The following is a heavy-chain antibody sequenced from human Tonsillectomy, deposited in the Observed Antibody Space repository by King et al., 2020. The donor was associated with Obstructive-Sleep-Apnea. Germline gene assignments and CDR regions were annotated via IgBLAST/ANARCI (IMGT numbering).Heavy chain of an antibody. CDR2: IKQDGSEK. Sequence: VQLVESGGGLVQPGGSLIISCAASGFTFISYWLRWVRRAPGRGVEGVGDIKQDGSEKDYVDSVKCRFPISRDNAKNPLFLQMHSLRVDDTAVYYCARAWNYAMDVWGQGTTVTVSS. D-gene: IGHD3-3*01. J-gene: IGHJ6*02. CDR3: ARAWNYAMDV. V-gene: IGHV3-7*01. CDR1: GFTFISYW.